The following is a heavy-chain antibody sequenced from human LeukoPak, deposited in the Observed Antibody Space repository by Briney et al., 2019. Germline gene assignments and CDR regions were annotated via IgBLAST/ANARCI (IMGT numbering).Heavy chain of an antibody. CDR1: GFTFSYYT. CDR2: ISSSSSYL. CDR3: ARDFYYYPSGSYNGHDTVDY. D-gene: IGHD3-10*01. J-gene: IGHJ4*02. V-gene: IGHV3-21*01. Sequence: GGSLRLSCAASGFTFSYYTMNWVRQAPGKGLEWVSSISSSSSYLYYADSVMGRFTISRDNAKNSLYLQMNSLRAEDTALYYCARDFYYYPSGSYNGHDTVDYWGQGTLVSVSS.